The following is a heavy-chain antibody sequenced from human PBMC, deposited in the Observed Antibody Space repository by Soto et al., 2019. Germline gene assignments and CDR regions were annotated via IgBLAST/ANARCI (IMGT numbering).Heavy chain of an antibody. D-gene: IGHD6-13*01. V-gene: IGHV3-7*01. CDR1: GFTFSSYW. CDR3: ARVDSREDIAAAGQRDYFDY. Sequence: GGSLRLSCAASGFTFSSYWMSWVRQAPGKGLEWVANIKQDGSEKYYVDSVKGRFTISRDNAKNSLYLQMNSLRAEDTAVYYCARVDSREDIAAAGQRDYFDYWGQGTLVTVSS. CDR2: IKQDGSEK. J-gene: IGHJ4*02.